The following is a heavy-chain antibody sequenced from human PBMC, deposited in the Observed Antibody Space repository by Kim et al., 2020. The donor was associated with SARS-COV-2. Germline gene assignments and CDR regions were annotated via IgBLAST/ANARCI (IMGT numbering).Heavy chain of an antibody. Sequence: SVKGRSTISRDNSKNTLYLQMNSLRAEDTAVYYCARRGLEDYYYYYGMDVWGQGTTVTVSS. CDR3: ARRGLEDYYYYYGMDV. D-gene: IGHD1-1*01. J-gene: IGHJ6*02. V-gene: IGHV3-30*07.